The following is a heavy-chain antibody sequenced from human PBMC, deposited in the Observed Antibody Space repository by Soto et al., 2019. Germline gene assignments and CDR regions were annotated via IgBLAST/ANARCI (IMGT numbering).Heavy chain of an antibody. CDR2: IETAGDT. Sequence: GGSLRLSCAASGFTFSSYAMHWVRQATGEGLEWVSAIETAGDTLYLGSVKGRFTISRENAKNSLYLQMDSLSAGDTAVYYCARGRLAAGGLDAWGKGTTVTVSS. D-gene: IGHD6-13*01. J-gene: IGHJ6*04. V-gene: IGHV3-13*01. CDR1: GFTFSSYA. CDR3: ARGRLAAGGLDA.